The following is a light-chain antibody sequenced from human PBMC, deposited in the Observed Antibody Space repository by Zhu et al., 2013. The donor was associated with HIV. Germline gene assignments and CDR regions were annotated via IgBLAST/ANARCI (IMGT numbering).Light chain of an antibody. CDR2: GAS. CDR3: QQYNNWPPLT. J-gene: IGKJ4*01. CDR1: QTVSSN. Sequence: EIVLTQSPGTLSLSPGESATPSCRASQTVSSNFLAWYQQKPGQAPRLLIYGASTRATGIPARFSGSGYGTEFTLTISSLQSEDFAVYYCQQYNNWPPLTFGGGTKVEIK. V-gene: IGKV3-15*01.